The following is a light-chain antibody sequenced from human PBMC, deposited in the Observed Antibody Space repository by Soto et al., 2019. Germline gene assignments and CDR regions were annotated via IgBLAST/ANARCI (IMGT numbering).Light chain of an antibody. CDR3: QQYNSSPPEFT. CDR2: GAS. V-gene: IGKV3-20*01. J-gene: IGKJ3*01. CDR1: QSISSSY. Sequence: EIVLTQSPGTLSVSPGERVTLSCRASQSISSSYLAWYQQRPGKAPRLLIFGASYRATGIPDRFSGSGSGTDFTLTISKLEPEDFAVYYCQQYNSSPPEFTFGPGTKVDSK.